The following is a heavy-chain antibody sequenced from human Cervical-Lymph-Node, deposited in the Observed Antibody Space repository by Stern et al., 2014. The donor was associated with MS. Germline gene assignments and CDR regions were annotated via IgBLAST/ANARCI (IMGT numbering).Heavy chain of an antibody. CDR1: GFSLDDNAES. CDR2: MYWDGDH. Sequence: QVTLKESGPALVKPTQTLTLTCTFSGFSLDDNAESVGWISQPPGKALEWLALMYWDGDHRYNPSLSPRLTITKDTSRNQVVLRLADMDPADTATYYCAHKITSFGDDFFGFWGQGTRVTVSS. J-gene: IGHJ4*01. V-gene: IGHV2-5*02. CDR3: AHKITSFGDDFFGF. D-gene: IGHD3-10*01.